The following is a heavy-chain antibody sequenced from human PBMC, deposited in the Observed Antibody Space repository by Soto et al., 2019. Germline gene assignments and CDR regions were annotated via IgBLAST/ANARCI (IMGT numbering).Heavy chain of an antibody. D-gene: IGHD3-3*01. Sequence: EVQLVESGGGLVQPGGSLRLSCAASGFTFSSYSMNWVRQAPGKGLEWVSYISSSSSTIYYADSVKGRFTISRDNAKNSLYLQMNSLRDEDTAVYYCARASHYDFWSGYRNPSLSDYWGQGTLVTVSS. V-gene: IGHV3-48*02. CDR3: ARASHYDFWSGYRNPSLSDY. J-gene: IGHJ4*02. CDR1: GFTFSSYS. CDR2: ISSSSSTI.